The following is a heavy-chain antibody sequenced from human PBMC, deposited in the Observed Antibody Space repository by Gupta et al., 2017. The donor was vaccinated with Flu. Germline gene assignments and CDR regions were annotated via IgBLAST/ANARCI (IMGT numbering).Heavy chain of an antibody. CDR1: GFTLSSNY. D-gene: IGHD2-15*01. Sequence: EVQLVESGGGLVQPGGSLRLSCAASGFTLSSNYMSWVRQAPGKGLEWVSVIHSSGRVYYADSVKGRFTISRHTPKNTLYLQMSSLRAEDTAVYYCASSLSSWYYYFDHWGQGTLVTVSS. CDR3: ASSLSSWYYYFDH. J-gene: IGHJ4*02. CDR2: IHSSGRV. V-gene: IGHV3-53*04.